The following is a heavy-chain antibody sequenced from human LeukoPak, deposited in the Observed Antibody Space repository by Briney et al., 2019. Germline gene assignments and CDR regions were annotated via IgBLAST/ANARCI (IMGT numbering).Heavy chain of an antibody. Sequence: ASVKVSCKASGYTFTAYYMHWVRQAPGQGLEWMGWIDTNTGGTKYAQKFQGRVTITRDTSIGTAFMELSSLISDDTAVYYCACEAFCAGGSCYLQRVASWGPGTLVTVSS. D-gene: IGHD2-15*01. J-gene: IGHJ4*02. CDR2: IDTNTGGT. V-gene: IGHV1-2*02. CDR3: ACEAFCAGGSCYLQRVAS. CDR1: GYTFTAYY.